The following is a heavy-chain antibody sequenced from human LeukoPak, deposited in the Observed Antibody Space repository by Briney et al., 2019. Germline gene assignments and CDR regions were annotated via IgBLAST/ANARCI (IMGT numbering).Heavy chain of an antibody. CDR2: ISWDGGST. J-gene: IGHJ4*02. CDR3: AKDSLDWNPSQFDY. D-gene: IGHD1-1*01. V-gene: IGHV3-43*01. Sequence: GGSLRLSCAASGFTFDDYTMHWVRQAPGKGLEWVSLISWDGGSTYYADSVKGRFTISRDNSKNTLYLQMNSLRAEDTAVYYCAKDSLDWNPSQFDYWGQGTLVTVSS. CDR1: GFTFDDYT.